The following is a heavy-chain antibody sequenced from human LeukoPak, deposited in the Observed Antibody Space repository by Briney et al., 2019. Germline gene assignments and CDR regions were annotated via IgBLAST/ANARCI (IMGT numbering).Heavy chain of an antibody. Sequence: PSETLSLTCAVYGDSFSGYYWSWIRQPPGKGLEWIAEINHRGTTHYNPSLKSRVNISADTSKNQFSLHLDSVTAADTAVYYCARDGPYGDYVDYWGQGTLVTVSS. V-gene: IGHV4-34*01. CDR2: INHRGTT. CDR3: ARDGPYGDYVDY. CDR1: GDSFSGYY. D-gene: IGHD4-17*01. J-gene: IGHJ4*02.